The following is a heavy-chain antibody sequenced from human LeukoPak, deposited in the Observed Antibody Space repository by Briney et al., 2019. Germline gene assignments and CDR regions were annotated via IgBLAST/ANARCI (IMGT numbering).Heavy chain of an antibody. J-gene: IGHJ4*02. CDR2: IYTSGST. CDR3: ARDSGTYRLFDH. Sequence: SQTLSLTCTVSGGSISSGSYYWSWIRQPAGKGLEWIGRIYTSGSTSYNPSLKSRVTISVDTSKNQFSLKLSSVTAADTAVYYCARDSGTYRLFDHWGQGTLVTVSS. D-gene: IGHD1-26*01. CDR1: GGSISSGSYY. V-gene: IGHV4-61*02.